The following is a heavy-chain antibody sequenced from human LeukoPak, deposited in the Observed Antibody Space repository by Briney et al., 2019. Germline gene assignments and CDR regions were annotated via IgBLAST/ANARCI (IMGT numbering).Heavy chain of an antibody. V-gene: IGHV1-18*01. CDR1: GYTFTSYG. D-gene: IGHD6-13*01. Sequence: HGASVKVSCKASGYTFTSYGISWVRQAPGQGLEWMGWITAYNDNTNYAQKLQGRVTTTTDTSTSTAYMELRSLRSDDTAVYYCASLYSSSWSDAFDIWGQGTMVTVSS. CDR2: ITAYNDNT. CDR3: ASLYSSSWSDAFDI. J-gene: IGHJ3*02.